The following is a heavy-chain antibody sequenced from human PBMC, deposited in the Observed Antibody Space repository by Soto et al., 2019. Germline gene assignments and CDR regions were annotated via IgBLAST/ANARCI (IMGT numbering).Heavy chain of an antibody. D-gene: IGHD4-17*01. Sequence: PGESLKISCKGSGYSFTSYWISWVRQMPGKGLEWMGRIDPSDSYTNYSQSFQGHVTISADKSISTAYLQWSSLKSSDTAMYYCARHPLTTVLTPGYYYYGMDVWGQGTTVTVSS. CDR2: IDPSDSYT. CDR1: GYSFTSYW. J-gene: IGHJ6*02. V-gene: IGHV5-10-1*01. CDR3: ARHPLTTVLTPGYYYYGMDV.